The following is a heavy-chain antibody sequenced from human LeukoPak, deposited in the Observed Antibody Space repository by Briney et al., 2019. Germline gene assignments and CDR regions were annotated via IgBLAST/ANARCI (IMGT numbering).Heavy chain of an antibody. D-gene: IGHD3-22*01. V-gene: IGHV4-59*01. CDR2: IFYSGNT. CDR3: ARGGYVYDTSAYYWGWLFDY. J-gene: IGHJ4*02. CDR1: GGSISSYY. Sequence: PSETLSLTCTVSGGSISSYYWSWIRQPPGKGLEWIGYIFYSGNTNYNPSLKSRVTISVDTSKNQFSLKLSSVTAADTAVYYCARGGYVYDTSAYYWGWLFDYWGQGALVTVSS.